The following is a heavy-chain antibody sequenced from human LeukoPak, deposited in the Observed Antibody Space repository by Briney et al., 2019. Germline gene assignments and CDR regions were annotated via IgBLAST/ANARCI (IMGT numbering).Heavy chain of an antibody. Sequence: PGGSLRLSCEASGFIFSSYSINSVRQAPGKGLEWVSSISSGGTKIYYADSVKGRFTISRDDVKKSVYLQMNSLRVEDTAVYYCARDFLAAGDYWGQGTQVTVSS. D-gene: IGHD6-13*01. CDR2: ISSGGTKI. J-gene: IGHJ4*02. CDR1: GFIFSSYS. CDR3: ARDFLAAGDY. V-gene: IGHV3-21*01.